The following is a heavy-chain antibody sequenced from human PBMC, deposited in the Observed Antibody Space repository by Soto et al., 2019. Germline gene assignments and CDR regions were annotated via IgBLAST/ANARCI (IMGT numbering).Heavy chain of an antibody. V-gene: IGHV4-30-4*01. D-gene: IGHD6-13*01. CDR2: IYYSGST. CDR1: GGSISSGDYY. J-gene: IGHJ4*01. Sequence: SETLSLTCTVSGGSISSGDYYWSWIRQPPGKGLEWIGYIYYSGSTYYNPSLKSRVTISVDTSKNQFSLKLSSVTAADTAVYYCARGSQRGSSSWYKEEFRWDYFDYWGHGTLVTVSS. CDR3: ARGSQRGSSSWYKEEFRWDYFDY.